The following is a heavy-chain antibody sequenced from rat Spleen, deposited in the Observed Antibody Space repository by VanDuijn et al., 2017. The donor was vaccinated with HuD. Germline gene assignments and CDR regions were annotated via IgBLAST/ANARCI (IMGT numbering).Heavy chain of an antibody. J-gene: IGHJ2*01. D-gene: IGHD2-6*01. CDR1: GFTFSNCD. V-gene: IGHV5-20*01. CDR3: TTTYFSITYPPFAY. CDR2: ISYDGSNI. Sequence: EVQLVESGGGLVQPGRSMKLSCAASGFTFSNCDMAWVRQAPTKGLEWVASISYDGSNIHYRDSVKGRFTLSRDNAKSTLYLQVDSLRSEDTASYYCTTTYFSITYPPFAYWGQGVMVTVSS.